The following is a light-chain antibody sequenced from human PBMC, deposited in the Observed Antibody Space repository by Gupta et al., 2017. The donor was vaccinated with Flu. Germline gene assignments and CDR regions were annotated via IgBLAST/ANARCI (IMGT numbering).Light chain of an antibody. V-gene: IGKV3-20*01. Sequence: EIVLTQSPGTLSLSPGERATLSCRASQSVSSSYLAWYQQKPGQAPRLLIYGASSRATGIPDRFSGSGSGTDFTLTISRLEPEDFAVYYCQRLRSFGQRTKLEIK. CDR1: QSVSSSY. CDR3: QRLRS. J-gene: IGKJ2*03. CDR2: GAS.